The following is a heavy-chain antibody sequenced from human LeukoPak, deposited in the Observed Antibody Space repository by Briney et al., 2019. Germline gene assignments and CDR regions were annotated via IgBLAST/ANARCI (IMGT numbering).Heavy chain of an antibody. J-gene: IGHJ4*02. D-gene: IGHD6-19*01. Sequence: GGSLRVSCAASGFTFSDYYMSWIRQAPGKGLEWVSYISSSGSTIYYADSVKGRITISRDNAKNSLYLQMNSLRAEDTAVYYCARDWAVAGTGFSGYWGQVIPVTVSS. CDR2: ISSSGSTI. CDR1: GFTFSDYY. CDR3: ARDWAVAGTGFSGY. V-gene: IGHV3-11*01.